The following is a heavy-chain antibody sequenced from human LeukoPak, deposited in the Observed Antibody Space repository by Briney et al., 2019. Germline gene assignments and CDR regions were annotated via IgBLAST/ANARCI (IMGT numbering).Heavy chain of an antibody. Sequence: GGSLRLSCAASGFTFSSYGMHWVRQAPGKGLEWVAFIRHDGSNKYYADSVKGRFTISRDNSKNTLYLQMNSLRAEDTAVYYCAKTSITIFGVVPFDPWGQGTLVTVSS. CDR1: GFTFSSYG. D-gene: IGHD3-3*01. CDR3: AKTSITIFGVVPFDP. J-gene: IGHJ5*02. CDR2: IRHDGSNK. V-gene: IGHV3-30*02.